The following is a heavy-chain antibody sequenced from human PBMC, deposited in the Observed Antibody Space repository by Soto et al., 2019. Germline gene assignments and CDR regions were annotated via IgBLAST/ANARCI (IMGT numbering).Heavy chain of an antibody. D-gene: IGHD3-22*01. CDR2: IFYSGGT. J-gene: IGHJ5*02. CDR3: ARQASGYYYGWFDP. Sequence: QLLLQESGPVLVKPSETLSLTCTVSGGSILDSTYYWAWIRQSPGKGLEWIGTIFYSGGTFYTPSLKSRVTMSVDTSNNQFSLKLSSVTAADTAVYYCARQASGYYYGWFDPWGQGTLVTVSS. CDR1: GGSILDSTYY. V-gene: IGHV4-39*01.